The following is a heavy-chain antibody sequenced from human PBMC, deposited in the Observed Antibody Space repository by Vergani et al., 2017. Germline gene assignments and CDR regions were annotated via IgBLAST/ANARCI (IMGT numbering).Heavy chain of an antibody. CDR2: IYSGGST. Sequence: EVQLVESGGGLVQPGGSLRLSCAASGFTVSSNYMSWVRQAPGKGLEWVSVIYSGGSTYYADSVKGRFTISRDNSKNTLYLQMNSLRAEDTAVYYCARDRPAVPTHRYYYYMDVWGKGTTVTVSS. J-gene: IGHJ6*03. CDR3: ARDRPAVPTHRYYYYMDV. CDR1: GFTVSSNY. D-gene: IGHD6-13*01. V-gene: IGHV3-66*01.